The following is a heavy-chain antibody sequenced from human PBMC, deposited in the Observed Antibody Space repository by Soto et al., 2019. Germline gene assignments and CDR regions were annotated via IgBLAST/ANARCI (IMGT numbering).Heavy chain of an antibody. D-gene: IGHD1-7*01. CDR3: ARVVVESRTTGWSWFDP. V-gene: IGHV4-30-2*01. Sequence: QLQLQESGSGLVKPSQTLSLTCAVSGGSISSGGYSWSWIRQPPGKGLGWNGYIYHGGSTYYNPSLKSRVTISVARSKNQFSLKLSSVTAADTAVYYCARVVVESRTTGWSWFDPWGQGTLVTVSS. CDR1: GGSISSGGYS. CDR2: IYHGGST. J-gene: IGHJ5*02.